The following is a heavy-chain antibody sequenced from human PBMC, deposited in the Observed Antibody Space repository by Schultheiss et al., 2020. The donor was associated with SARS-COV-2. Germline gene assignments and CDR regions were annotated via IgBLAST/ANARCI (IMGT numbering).Heavy chain of an antibody. CDR3: AHWPYYYGMDV. V-gene: IGHV2-5*01. CDR1: GGSVTSASDH. CDR2: IYWNDDK. J-gene: IGHJ6*02. Sequence: TLSLTCTVSGGSVTSASDHWSWVRQPPGKALEWLALIYWNDDKRYSPSLKSRLTITKDTSKNQVVLTMTNMDPVDTATYYCAHWPYYYGMDVWGQGTTVTVSS.